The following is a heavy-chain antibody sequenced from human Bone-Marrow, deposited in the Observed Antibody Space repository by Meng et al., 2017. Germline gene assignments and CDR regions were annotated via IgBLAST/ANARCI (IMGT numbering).Heavy chain of an antibody. Sequence: GESLKISCAASGFTVSYNYMSWVRQAPGKGLEWVSSISSSSSYIYYADSVKGRFTISRDNAKNSLYLQMNSLRAEDTAVYYCARDLTLYSSGWYAFFDYWGQGTLVTVSS. CDR2: ISSSSSYI. CDR3: ARDLTLYSSGWYAFFDY. CDR1: GFTVSYNY. V-gene: IGHV3-21*01. J-gene: IGHJ4*02. D-gene: IGHD6-19*01.